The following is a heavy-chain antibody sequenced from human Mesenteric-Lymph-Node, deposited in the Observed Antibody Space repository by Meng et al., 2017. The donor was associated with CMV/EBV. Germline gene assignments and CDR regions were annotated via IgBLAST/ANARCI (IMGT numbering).Heavy chain of an antibody. V-gene: IGHV3-30*02. Sequence: GESLKISCAASGFTFSSYGMHWVRQAPGKGLEWVAFIRYDGSNKYYADSVKGRFTISRDNSKNTLYLQMNSLRAEDTAVYYCAKGPSGGSCPDYWGQGTLVTVSS. CDR2: IRYDGSNK. J-gene: IGHJ4*02. D-gene: IGHD2-15*01. CDR3: AKGPSGGSCPDY. CDR1: GFTFSSYG.